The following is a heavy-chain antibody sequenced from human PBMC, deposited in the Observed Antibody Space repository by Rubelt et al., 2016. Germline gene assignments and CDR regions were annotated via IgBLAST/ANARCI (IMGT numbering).Heavy chain of an antibody. CDR1: GYTFTSYY. J-gene: IGHJ5*02. CDR3: ARSPRYDFEDNWFDP. V-gene: IGHV1-46*01. Sequence: QVQLVQSGAEVKKPGASVKVSCTASGYTFTSYYMHWVRQAPGQGLEWMGIINPSGCSTSYAQKFQGRVTMTRDTSTSTVYMELSSLRSEDTAVYYCARSPRYDFEDNWFDPWGQGTLVTVSS. CDR2: INPSGCST. D-gene: IGHD3-3*01.